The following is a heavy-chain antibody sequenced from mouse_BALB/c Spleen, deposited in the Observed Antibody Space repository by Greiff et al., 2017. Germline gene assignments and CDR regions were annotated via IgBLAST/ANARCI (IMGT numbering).Heavy chain of an antibody. J-gene: IGHJ4*01. Sequence: EVHLVESGGGLVQPGGSRKLSCAASGFTFSSFGMHWVRQAPEKGLEWVAYISSGSSTIYYADTVKGRFTISRDNPKNTLFLQMTSLRSEDTAMYYCARGGIRLRSYAMDYWGQGTSVTVSS. D-gene: IGHD1-2*01. V-gene: IGHV5-17*02. CDR1: GFTFSSFG. CDR3: ARGGIRLRSYAMDY. CDR2: ISSGSSTI.